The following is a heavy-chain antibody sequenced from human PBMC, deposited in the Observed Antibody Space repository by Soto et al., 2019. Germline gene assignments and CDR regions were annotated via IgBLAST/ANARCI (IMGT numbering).Heavy chain of an antibody. CDR3: AKSIKNTRGVPPYYYGMDV. D-gene: IGHD3-10*01. J-gene: IGHJ6*02. CDR1: WFTFFSDS. Sequence: SGGGLRVSCAAPWFTFFSDSLSWVRPAPGEGVGWVSAISGSGGSTYYADSVKGRFTISRDNSKNTLYLQMNSLRAEDTAVYYCAKSIKNTRGVPPYYYGMDVWGQGTTVTVSS. V-gene: IGHV3-23*01. CDR2: ISGSGGST.